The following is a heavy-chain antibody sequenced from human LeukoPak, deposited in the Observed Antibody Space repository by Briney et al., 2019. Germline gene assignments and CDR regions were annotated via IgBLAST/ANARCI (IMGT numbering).Heavy chain of an antibody. Sequence: PSETLSLTCTVSGGSISSYYWSWIRQPPGKGLEWIGYIYYSGSTNYNPSLKSRVTISVDTSKNQFSLKLSSVTAADTAVYYCARTSSTGNYFLDYWGQGTLVTVSS. CDR2: IYYSGST. J-gene: IGHJ4*02. CDR3: ARTSSTGNYFLDY. D-gene: IGHD2-2*01. V-gene: IGHV4-59*01. CDR1: GGSISSYY.